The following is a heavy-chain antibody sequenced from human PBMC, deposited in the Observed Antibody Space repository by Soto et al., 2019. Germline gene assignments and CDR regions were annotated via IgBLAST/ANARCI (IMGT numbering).Heavy chain of an antibody. D-gene: IGHD3-22*01. Sequence: GGSLILSCAASGFTFSSYAMSWVRQAPGKGLEWVSVISGSGGSTYYADSVKGRFTISRDNSKNMLYLQMNSLRAEDTAVYYCAKVRADYYDSSGPSDYWGQGTLVTVSS. CDR1: GFTFSSYA. J-gene: IGHJ4*02. CDR2: ISGSGGST. CDR3: AKVRADYYDSSGPSDY. V-gene: IGHV3-23*01.